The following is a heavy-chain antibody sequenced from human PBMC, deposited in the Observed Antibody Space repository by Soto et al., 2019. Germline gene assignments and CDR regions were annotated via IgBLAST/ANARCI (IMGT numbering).Heavy chain of an antibody. J-gene: IGHJ5*02. D-gene: IGHD3-3*01. CDR1: GGSISSGDYS. V-gene: IGHV4-30-4*01. CDR3: ARGVTVFGLVSRFWFDP. CDR2: IYNSGIT. Sequence: SETLSLTCTVSGGSISSGDYSWSWVRQSPGKGLEWIGHIYNSGITYYNTSLKSRVVISIDTSRNQFSLRLNSLTAADRAVFFCARGVTVFGLVSRFWFDPWGQGTVVTVSS.